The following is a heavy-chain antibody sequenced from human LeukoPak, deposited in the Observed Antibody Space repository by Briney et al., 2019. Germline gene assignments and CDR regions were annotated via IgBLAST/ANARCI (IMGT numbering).Heavy chain of an antibody. D-gene: IGHD3-10*01. CDR2: ISSSGTSRT. J-gene: IGHJ4*02. Sequence: GGSLRLSCAASGFTFNSYSMNWVRQAPGKGLEWVSVISSSGTSRTYYADSVKGRFTISRDNSKNTVYLQMNSLRAEDTAVYYCAKDQTTLWFGELFPGGQGTLVTVSS. CDR1: GFTFNSYS. CDR3: AKDQTTLWFGELFP. V-gene: IGHV3-23*01.